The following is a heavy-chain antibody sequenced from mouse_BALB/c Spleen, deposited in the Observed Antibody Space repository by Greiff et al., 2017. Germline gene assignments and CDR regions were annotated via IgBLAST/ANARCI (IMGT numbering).Heavy chain of an antibody. Sequence: EVQLVESGGGLVQPGGSRKLSCAASGFTFSSFGMHWVRQAPEKGLEWVAYISSGSSTIYYADTVKGRFTISRDNPKNTLFLQMTSLRSEDTAMYYCARSLDSFAYWGQGTLVTVSA. J-gene: IGHJ3*01. D-gene: IGHD2-4*01. V-gene: IGHV5-17*02. CDR1: GFTFSSFG. CDR2: ISSGSSTI. CDR3: ARSLDSFAY.